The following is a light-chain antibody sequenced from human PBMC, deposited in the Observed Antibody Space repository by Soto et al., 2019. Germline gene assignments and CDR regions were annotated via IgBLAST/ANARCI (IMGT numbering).Light chain of an antibody. J-gene: IGKJ1*01. CDR3: QQYGSSPPT. Sequence: EIVLTQSPGTLSLSPGERATLSCRASQSVSSSYLAWYQQKPGQAPRLLIYAASSRATGIPDRFSGSGSGTDFTITISRLEPEDFAVYYCQQYGSSPPTFGQGTKVEIK. V-gene: IGKV3-20*01. CDR2: AAS. CDR1: QSVSSSY.